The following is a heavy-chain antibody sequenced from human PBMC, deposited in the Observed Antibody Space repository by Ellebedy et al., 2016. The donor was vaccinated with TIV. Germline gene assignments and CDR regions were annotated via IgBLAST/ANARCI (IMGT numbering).Heavy chain of an antibody. CDR2: ISAYNGNT. D-gene: IGHD5-24*01. J-gene: IGHJ6*02. V-gene: IGHV1-18*01. Sequence: ASVKVSXXASGGTFSSYAISWVRQAPGQGLEWMGWISAYNGNTNYAQKLQGRVTMTTDTSTSTAYMELRSLRSDDTAVYYCAREGYTWRDGYNYHGGMDVWGQGTTVTVSS. CDR3: AREGYTWRDGYNYHGGMDV. CDR1: GGTFSSYA.